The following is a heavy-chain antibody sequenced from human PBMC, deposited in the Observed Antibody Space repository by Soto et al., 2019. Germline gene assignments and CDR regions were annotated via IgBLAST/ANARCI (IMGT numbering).Heavy chain of an antibody. J-gene: IGHJ6*02. D-gene: IGHD5-12*01. CDR2: IYYSGST. CDR3: ASGYSGYDGPTTRESYGMDV. CDR1: DGSISSSSYY. Sequence: SETLSLTCTVADGSISSSSYYWGWIRQPPGKGLEWIGSIYYSGSTYYNPSLRSRVTISADTSKNQFSLKLSSVTAADTAVYYCASGYSGYDGPTTRESYGMDVWGQGTTVTVSS. V-gene: IGHV4-39*07.